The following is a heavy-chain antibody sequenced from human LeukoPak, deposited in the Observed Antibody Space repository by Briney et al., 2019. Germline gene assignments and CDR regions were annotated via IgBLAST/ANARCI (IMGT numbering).Heavy chain of an antibody. V-gene: IGHV3-21*01. J-gene: IGHJ6*04. D-gene: IGHD6-13*01. CDR3: ARDRPHSSSWFPSVYYYGMDV. CDR2: ISSSSSYI. Sequence: GGSLRLSCAASGFTFSSYSMNWVRQAPGKGLEWVSSISSSSSYIYYADSVKGRLTISRDNAKNSLYLQMNSLRAEDTAVYYCARDRPHSSSWFPSVYYYGMDVWGKGTTVTVSS. CDR1: GFTFSSYS.